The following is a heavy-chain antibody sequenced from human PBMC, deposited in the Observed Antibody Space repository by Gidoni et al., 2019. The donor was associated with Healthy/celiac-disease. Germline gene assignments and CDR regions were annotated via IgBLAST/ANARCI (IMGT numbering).Heavy chain of an antibody. V-gene: IGHV1-69*01. J-gene: IGHJ2*01. CDR3: ARTAVTTSYWYFDL. D-gene: IGHD4-17*01. CDR1: GGTVSSYA. CDR2: IIPIFGTA. Sequence: QVQLVQSGAEVKKPGSSVKVSCKASGGTVSSYAISWVRQAPGQGLGGMGGIIPIFGTANYAQKFQGRVTITADESTSTAYMELSSLRSEDTAVYYCARTAVTTSYWYFDLWGRGTLVTVSS.